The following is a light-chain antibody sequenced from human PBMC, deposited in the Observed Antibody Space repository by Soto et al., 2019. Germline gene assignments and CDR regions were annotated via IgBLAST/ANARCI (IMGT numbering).Light chain of an antibody. J-gene: IGKJ2*01. CDR1: QSVSSSY. CDR2: GAS. CDR3: QQYGSSPYT. Sequence: EIVLTQSPGTLSLSPGERATLSCRASQSVSSSYLAWHQQTPGQAPRLLIYGASSRATGIPDRFSGSGSGTDFTLTITRLEPEDFAAYYCQQYGSSPYTFGQGTKLEIK. V-gene: IGKV3-20*01.